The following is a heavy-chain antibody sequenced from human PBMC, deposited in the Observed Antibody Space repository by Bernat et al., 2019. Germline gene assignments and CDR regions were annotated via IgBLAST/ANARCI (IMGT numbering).Heavy chain of an antibody. V-gene: IGHV1-2*06. Sequence: QVQLVQSGAEVQKPGASVKVSCKASGYTFTGYYMHWARQAPGQGLEWMGRIDPNNGGTNYAQKFQGRVTMTSCTSISTAYMELSSLGSDDTAMYYCGRDFGVAANDFWGQGTLVTVSS. CDR1: GYTFTGYY. CDR3: GRDFGVAANDF. D-gene: IGHD6-13*01. CDR2: IDPNNGGT. J-gene: IGHJ4*02.